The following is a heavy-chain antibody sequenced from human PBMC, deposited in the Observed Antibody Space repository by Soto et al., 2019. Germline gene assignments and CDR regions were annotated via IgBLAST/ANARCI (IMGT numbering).Heavy chain of an antibody. Sequence: QVQLVQSGAEVKKPGASVKVSCKASGYTFTSYYMHWVRQAPGQGLEWMGIINPSGGSTSYAQKFQGRVTMTRDTSTSTVYMELSSLRSEDTAVYYCARDSKGYYDSSGYSHSVYNYYYYGMDVWGQGTTVTVSS. V-gene: IGHV1-46*01. D-gene: IGHD3-22*01. J-gene: IGHJ6*02. CDR3: ARDSKGYYDSSGYSHSVYNYYYYGMDV. CDR2: INPSGGST. CDR1: GYTFTSYY.